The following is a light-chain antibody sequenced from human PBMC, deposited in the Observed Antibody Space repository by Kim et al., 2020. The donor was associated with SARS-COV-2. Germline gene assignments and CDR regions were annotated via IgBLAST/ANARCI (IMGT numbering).Light chain of an antibody. CDR3: MQGVRTRT. CDR2: LGS. CDR1: QSLLHTNGQNY. V-gene: IGKV2-28*01. J-gene: IGKJ1*01. Sequence: DIIMTQSPLSLSVTPGEPASISCRSSQSLLHTNGQNYLDWYLQKPGQTPQLLIYLGSNRASGVPDRFSGSGSGTDFTLKISRVEAEDAGVYYCMQGVRTRTFGQGTKGDIK.